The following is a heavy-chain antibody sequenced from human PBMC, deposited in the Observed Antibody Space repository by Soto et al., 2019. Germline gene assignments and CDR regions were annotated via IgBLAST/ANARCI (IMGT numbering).Heavy chain of an antibody. CDR3: ARHYYDSGNYDYYYYGMDV. V-gene: IGHV4-4*07. CDR2: IYSSGST. CDR1: VGSISNYY. J-gene: IGHJ6*02. D-gene: IGHD3-10*01. Sequence: SEAVCLTCTVSVGSISNYYGSWIRPPAVKGLELIGRIYSSGSTNYNPSLKSRVTMSVDTSKNQLSLKLSSVTAADTAVYYCARHYYDSGNYDYYYYGMDVWGQETTVTVSS.